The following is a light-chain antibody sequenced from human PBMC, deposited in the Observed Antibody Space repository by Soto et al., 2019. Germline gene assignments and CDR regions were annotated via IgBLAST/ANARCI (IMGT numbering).Light chain of an antibody. J-gene: IGKJ4*01. Sequence: DIQMTQSPSSLSASVGDRVTITCQARQDISNYLNWYQQKPGKAPKLLIYDASNLETGVPSRFSGSGSGTDFTFNISSLQAEDIATYYCQQYDNLPLTFGGGTKVEIE. CDR1: QDISNY. CDR3: QQYDNLPLT. CDR2: DAS. V-gene: IGKV1-33*01.